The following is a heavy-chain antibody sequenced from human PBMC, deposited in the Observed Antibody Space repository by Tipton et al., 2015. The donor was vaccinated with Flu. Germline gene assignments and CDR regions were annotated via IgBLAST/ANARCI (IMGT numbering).Heavy chain of an antibody. D-gene: IGHD6-13*01. CDR2: IYHSGST. CDR3: ASWLSSSWYSSYFDY. Sequence: TLSLTCAVSGGSISSSNWWSWVRYPPGKGLEWIGEIYHSGSTNYNPSLKSRVTISVDKSKNQFSLKLSSVTAADTAVYYCASWLSSSWYSSYFDYWGQGTLVTVSS. CDR1: GGSISSSNW. J-gene: IGHJ4*02. V-gene: IGHV4-4*02.